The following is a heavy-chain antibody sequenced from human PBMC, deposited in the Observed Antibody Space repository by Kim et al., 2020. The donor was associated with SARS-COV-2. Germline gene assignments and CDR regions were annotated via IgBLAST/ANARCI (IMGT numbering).Heavy chain of an antibody. D-gene: IGHD4-4*01. CDR1: GFTFSSYD. V-gene: IGHV3-13*01. J-gene: IGHJ6*03. Sequence: GGSLRLSCAASGFTFSSYDMHWVRQATGKGLEWVSAIGTAGDTYYPGSVKGRFTIYRENAKNSLYLQMNSLRAGDTAVYYCARATTVTAGFRSYYYYYYMDVWGQGTTVTVSS. CDR3: ARATTVTAGFRSYYYYYYMDV. CDR2: IGTAGDT.